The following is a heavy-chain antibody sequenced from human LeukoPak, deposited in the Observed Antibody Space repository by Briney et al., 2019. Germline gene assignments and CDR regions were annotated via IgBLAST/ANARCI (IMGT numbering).Heavy chain of an antibody. D-gene: IGHD2-2*02. Sequence: GASVSVSYKASRGTFSSYAISWVRQAPGQGLEWMGGIIPIFGTPNYAQKFQGRVTITTDESTSTAYMELSSLRSEDTAVYYCARGVVVRSPQCPAAINLSSCYYYYMDVWGKGTTVTVSS. V-gene: IGHV1-69*05. CDR1: RGTFSSYA. J-gene: IGHJ6*03. CDR2: IIPIFGTP. CDR3: ARGVVVRSPQCPAAINLSSCYYYYMDV.